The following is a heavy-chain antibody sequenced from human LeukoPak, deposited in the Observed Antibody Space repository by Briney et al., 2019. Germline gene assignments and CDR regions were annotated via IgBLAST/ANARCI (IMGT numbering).Heavy chain of an antibody. CDR2: ISAYNGNT. J-gene: IGHJ4*02. V-gene: IGHV1-18*01. D-gene: IGHD2-2*01. Sequence: ASVKVSCKASGYTFTSYGISWVRQAPGQGLEWMGWISAYNGNTNYAQKLQGRVTMTTDTSTSTAYMELRSLRSDDTAVYYCARDPYQLLSGSYFDYWGQGTLVTVSS. CDR1: GYTFTSYG. CDR3: ARDPYQLLSGSYFDY.